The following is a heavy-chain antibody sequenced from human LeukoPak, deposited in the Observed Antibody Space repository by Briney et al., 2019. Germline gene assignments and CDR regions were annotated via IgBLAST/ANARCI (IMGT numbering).Heavy chain of an antibody. V-gene: IGHV3-72*01. D-gene: IGHD3-22*01. CDR1: GFTLSDYY. CDR3: ARAQSDSSGYYYVGDY. Sequence: GGSLRLSCAASGFTLSDYYMDWVRQAPGQGLEWVARTRKKAKGYTTEYAASVKGRFTISRDDSKNSVDLQMNSLITEDTAVYYCARAQSDSSGYYYVGDYWGQGTLVAVSS. CDR2: TRKKAKGYTT. J-gene: IGHJ4*02.